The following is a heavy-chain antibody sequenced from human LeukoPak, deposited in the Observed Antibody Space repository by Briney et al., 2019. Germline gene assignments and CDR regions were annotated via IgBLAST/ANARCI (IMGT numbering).Heavy chain of an antibody. CDR1: GGSINTYNW. Sequence: SETLSLTCAVSGGSINTYNWWSWVRQPPGKGLEWIGEIYRTGSTNYNSSLKSRVTISVDKSKNQFSLKLTSVTAADTGVYYCARVALYETSGHNYFDYWGQGTLVTVSS. CDR2: IYRTGST. CDR3: ARVALYETSGHNYFDY. V-gene: IGHV4-4*02. D-gene: IGHD3-22*01. J-gene: IGHJ4*02.